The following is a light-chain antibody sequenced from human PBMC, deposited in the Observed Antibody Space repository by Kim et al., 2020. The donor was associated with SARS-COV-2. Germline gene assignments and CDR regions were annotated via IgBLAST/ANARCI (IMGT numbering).Light chain of an antibody. CDR3: QKYNSAPRT. Sequence: DIQMTQSPSSLSASIGDRVTITCRASQAISNYLAWYQQRPGKAPNLLIYAASTLRSGVPPRFSGSGSGTDFTLTISSLQPEDVATYYCQKYNSAPRTFGPGTKVDIK. J-gene: IGKJ1*01. CDR1: QAISNY. V-gene: IGKV1-27*01. CDR2: AAS.